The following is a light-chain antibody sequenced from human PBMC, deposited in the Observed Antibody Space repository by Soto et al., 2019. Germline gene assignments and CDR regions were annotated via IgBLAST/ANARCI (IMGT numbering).Light chain of an antibody. Sequence: DIQMTQSPSSLSASVGDRVTITCRASQGIRNYLAWFQQKPGKAPNVLISGASNSRRGVPSMFIGSGSGTDFSLTISSLQPEDLVTYYCQKYDRYPMTFGQGTRLEIK. CDR1: QGIRNY. J-gene: IGKJ5*01. CDR2: GAS. V-gene: IGKV1-16*01. CDR3: QKYDRYPMT.